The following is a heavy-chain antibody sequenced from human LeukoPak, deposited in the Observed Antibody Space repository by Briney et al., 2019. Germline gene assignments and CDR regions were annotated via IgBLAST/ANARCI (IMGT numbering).Heavy chain of an antibody. J-gene: IGHJ4*02. CDR1: GGTFSSFW. V-gene: IGHV3-7*03. CDR2: IKKDGSQK. Sequence: SCKASGGTFSSFWMSWVRQAPGKGLEWVANIKKDGSQKYYVDSVEGRFTISRDSAKNSLYLQMDSLRVDDTAVYCCTRVFGGYDVSDYWGQGTLVTVSS. D-gene: IGHD3-3*01. CDR3: TRVFGGYDVSDY.